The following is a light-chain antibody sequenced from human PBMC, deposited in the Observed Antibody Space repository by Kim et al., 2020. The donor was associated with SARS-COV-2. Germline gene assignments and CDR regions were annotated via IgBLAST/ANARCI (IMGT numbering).Light chain of an antibody. J-gene: IGLJ2*01. V-gene: IGLV6-57*03. Sequence: GRTVTSSGTRGSGSIDDNYVQWYQQRPGGVPTAVIYEDDQRPSGVSDRFSGSIDNSSNSASLTISGLRTEDEADYYCQSYNRDNVLFGGGTQLTVL. CDR3: QSYNRDNVL. CDR1: SGSIDDNY. CDR2: EDD.